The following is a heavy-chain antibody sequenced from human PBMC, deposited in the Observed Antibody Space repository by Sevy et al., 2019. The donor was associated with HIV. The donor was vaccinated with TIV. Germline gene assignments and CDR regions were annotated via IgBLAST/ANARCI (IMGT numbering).Heavy chain of an antibody. CDR2: ISGSGYAT. CDR1: GFTFDSYA. Sequence: QLGGSLRLSCAASGFTFDSYAMHWVRQVAGKGLEWVSTISGSGYATYYADSVKGRFIISRDTSRNTLYLQMNSLRVEDSAVYFCAKDRVTVFGVVVTFDSWGQGTLVTVSS. D-gene: IGHD3-3*01. CDR3: AKDRVTVFGVVVTFDS. V-gene: IGHV3-23*01. J-gene: IGHJ4*02.